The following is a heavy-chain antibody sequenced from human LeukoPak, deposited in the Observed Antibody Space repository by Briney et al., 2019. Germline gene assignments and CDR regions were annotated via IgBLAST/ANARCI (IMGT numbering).Heavy chain of an antibody. Sequence: PSETLSLTCTVSGGSISIYYWSWIRHPPGKGLEWIGYIYYSGSTNYNPSLKSRVTISVDTSKNQFSLKLSSVTAADTAVYYCARDLYTKTLDSGWFDPWGQGTLVTVSS. CDR3: ARDLYTKTLDSGWFDP. J-gene: IGHJ5*02. CDR2: IYYSGST. V-gene: IGHV4-59*01. CDR1: GGSISIYY. D-gene: IGHD3-16*01.